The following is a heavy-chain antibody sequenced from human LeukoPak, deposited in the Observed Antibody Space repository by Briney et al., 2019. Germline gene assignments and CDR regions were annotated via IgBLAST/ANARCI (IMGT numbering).Heavy chain of an antibody. Sequence: PSETLSLTCAVYGGSFSGYYWSWIRQPPGKGLEWIGEINHSGSTNYNPSLKSRVTISVDTSKNQFSLKLSSVTAADTAVYYCARSRLRFSHYMDVWGKGTTVTVSS. J-gene: IGHJ6*03. CDR1: GGSFSGYY. V-gene: IGHV4-34*01. CDR2: INHSGST. CDR3: ARSRLRFSHYMDV. D-gene: IGHD3-3*01.